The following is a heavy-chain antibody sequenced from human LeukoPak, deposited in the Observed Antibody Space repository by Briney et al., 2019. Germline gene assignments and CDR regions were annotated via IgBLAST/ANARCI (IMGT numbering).Heavy chain of an antibody. CDR3: ARGEWELGYYMDV. D-gene: IGHD1-26*01. V-gene: IGHV4-30-4*07. Sequence: PSQTLSLTCTVSGGSISSLGYSWSWIRQSPGKGLEWIGYIYYSGGTSYNPSLKSRVTISVDTSKNQFSLKLSSVTAADTAVYYCARGEWELGYYMDVWGKGTTVTISS. CDR2: IYYSGGT. CDR1: GGSISSLGYS. J-gene: IGHJ6*03.